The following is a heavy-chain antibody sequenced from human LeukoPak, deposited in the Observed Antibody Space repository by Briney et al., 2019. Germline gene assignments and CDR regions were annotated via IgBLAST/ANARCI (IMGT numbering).Heavy chain of an antibody. Sequence: ASVKVSCKASGGTFSSYGISWVRQAPRQGLEWMGWISAYNGNTNYAQKLQGRVTMTTDTSTSTAYMELRSLRSDDTAVYYCASRTVADYYGMDVWGQGTTVTVSS. J-gene: IGHJ6*02. CDR1: GGTFSSYG. CDR3: ASRTVADYYGMDV. V-gene: IGHV1-18*01. D-gene: IGHD6-19*01. CDR2: ISAYNGNT.